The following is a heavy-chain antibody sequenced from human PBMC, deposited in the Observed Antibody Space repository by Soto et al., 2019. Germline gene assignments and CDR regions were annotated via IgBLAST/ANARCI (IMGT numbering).Heavy chain of an antibody. J-gene: IGHJ4*02. CDR1: GYTFTGYY. V-gene: IGHV1-2*02. CDR2: INPNSGGT. CDR3: ARGVYCSGGSCPFDY. Sequence: QVQLVQSGAKVKKPGASVKVSCKASGYTFTGYYMHWVRQAPGQGLEWMGWINPNSGGTNYAQKFQGRVTMTRDTSISTAYMELSRLRSDDTAVYYCARGVYCSGGSCPFDYWGQGTLVTVSS. D-gene: IGHD2-15*01.